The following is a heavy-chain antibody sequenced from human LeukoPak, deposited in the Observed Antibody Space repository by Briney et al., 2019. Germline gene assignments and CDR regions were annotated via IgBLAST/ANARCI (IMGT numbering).Heavy chain of an antibody. CDR3: ARVSEEVLRYLDWLPRGDFDY. D-gene: IGHD3-9*01. CDR2: ISAYNGNT. V-gene: IGHV1-18*01. J-gene: IGHJ4*02. CDR1: GYTFTSYG. Sequence: ASVKVSCKASGYTFTSYGISWVRQAPGQGLEWMGWISAYNGNTNYAQKLQGRVTMTTDTSTSTAYMELRSLRSDDTAVYYCARVSEEVLRYLDWLPRGDFDYWGQGTLVTVSS.